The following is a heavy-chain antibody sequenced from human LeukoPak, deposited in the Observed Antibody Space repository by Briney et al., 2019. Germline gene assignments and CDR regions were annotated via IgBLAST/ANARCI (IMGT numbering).Heavy chain of an antibody. V-gene: IGHV4-39*07. CDR2: IYYSGNS. J-gene: IGHJ4*02. CDR3: AKVSYYDFWSGYLTFDY. D-gene: IGHD3-3*01. Sequence: SETLSLTCTVSGGSIRSNYYWGWIRQPPGKGLEWIGSIYYSGNSYYNPSLKSRVTMSIDTSKNQFSLKVNSVTAADTAVYYCAKVSYYDFWSGYLTFDYWGQGTLVTVSS. CDR1: GGSIRSNYY.